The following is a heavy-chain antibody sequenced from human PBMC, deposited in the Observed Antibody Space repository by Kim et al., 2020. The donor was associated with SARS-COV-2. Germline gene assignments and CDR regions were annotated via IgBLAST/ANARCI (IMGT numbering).Heavy chain of an antibody. V-gene: IGHV1-69*04. CDR3: ASDGYYGSGRGNY. Sequence: SVKVSCKASGGTFSSYAISWVRQAPGQGLEWMGRIIPILGIANYAQKFQGRVTITADKSTSTAYMELSSLRSEDTAVYYCASDGYYGSGRGNYWGQGTLVTVSS. CDR1: GGTFSSYA. CDR2: IIPILGIA. D-gene: IGHD3-10*01. J-gene: IGHJ4*02.